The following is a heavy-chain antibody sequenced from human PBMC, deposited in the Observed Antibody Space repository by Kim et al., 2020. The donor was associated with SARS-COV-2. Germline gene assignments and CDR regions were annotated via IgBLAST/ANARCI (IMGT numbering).Heavy chain of an antibody. CDR1: GFTVSSNY. CDR3: ARDRSLAQVGATRDYYGMDV. V-gene: IGHV3-53*01. Sequence: GGSLRLSCAASGFTVSSNYMSWVRQAPGKGLEWVSVIYSGGSTYYADSVKGRFTISRDNSKNTLYLQMNSLRAEDTAVYYCARDRSLAQVGATRDYYGMDVWGRGTTVTVSS. CDR2: IYSGGST. J-gene: IGHJ6*02. D-gene: IGHD1-26*01.